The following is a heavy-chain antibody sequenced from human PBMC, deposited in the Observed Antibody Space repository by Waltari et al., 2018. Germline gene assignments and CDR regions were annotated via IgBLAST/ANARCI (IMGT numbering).Heavy chain of an antibody. V-gene: IGHV1-2*02. CDR1: GYTFTGYY. Sequence: QVQLVQSGAEVKKPGASVKVSCKASGYTFTGYYMHWVRQAPGQGLEGMGWIHPNSGGTNDAQKFQGRVTRTRDTSISTAYMELGRLRSDDTAVYYCARGYPTYDILTGYSSADYWGQGTLVTVSS. D-gene: IGHD3-9*01. CDR3: ARGYPTYDILTGYSSADY. J-gene: IGHJ4*02. CDR2: IHPNSGGT.